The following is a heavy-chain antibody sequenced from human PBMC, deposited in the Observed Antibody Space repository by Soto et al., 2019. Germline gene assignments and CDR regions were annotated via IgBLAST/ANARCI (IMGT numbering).Heavy chain of an antibody. V-gene: IGHV4-4*08. CDR1: GGSISTNY. CDR3: ASLHGARFDP. Sequence: QVQLQESGPGLVKPSETLSLTCTVSGGSISTNYWSWIRQPPGKGLEWIGYISSSGYTNYNSSLQSRITISIDTSKTQFSLKLTSVTAADTAVYYCASLHGARFDPWGQGPLVTVSS. J-gene: IGHJ5*02. D-gene: IGHD4-17*01. CDR2: ISSSGYT.